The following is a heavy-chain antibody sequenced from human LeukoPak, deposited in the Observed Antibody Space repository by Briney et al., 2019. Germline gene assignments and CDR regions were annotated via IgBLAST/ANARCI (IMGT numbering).Heavy chain of an antibody. D-gene: IGHD6-19*01. V-gene: IGHV1-2*02. Sequence: GASVKVSCKASGYTFTGYYMHWVRQAPGQGLEWMGWINPNSGGTNYAQKFQGRVTMTRDTSISTAYMELSRLRSDDTAVYYCARGHQRAVADDEYFQHWGQGTLVTVSS. CDR3: ARGHQRAVADDEYFQH. J-gene: IGHJ1*01. CDR1: GYTFTGYY. CDR2: INPNSGGT.